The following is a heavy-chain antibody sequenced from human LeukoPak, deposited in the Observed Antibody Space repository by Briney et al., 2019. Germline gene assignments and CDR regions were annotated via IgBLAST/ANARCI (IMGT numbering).Heavy chain of an antibody. D-gene: IGHD5-18*01. J-gene: IGHJ5*02. CDR1: GGSISRYY. V-gene: IGHV4-4*07. CDR2: IYPSGST. CDR3: ARGYSSGWSDWFDP. Sequence: PSETLSLTCTVSGGSISRYYWSWIRQPAGKRLEWIGRIYPSGSTNYNPSLKSRVTMSIDTSKNQFSLKLSSVTAADTAVYYCARGYSSGWSDWFDPWGQGTLVTVSS.